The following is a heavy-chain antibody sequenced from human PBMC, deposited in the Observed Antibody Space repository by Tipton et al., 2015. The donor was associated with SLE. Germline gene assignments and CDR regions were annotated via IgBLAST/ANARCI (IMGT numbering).Heavy chain of an antibody. D-gene: IGHD3-3*01. CDR3: ARLTIFGVVIPFHFDY. CDR2: IYYSGDT. V-gene: IGHV4-59*08. CDR1: GVSMSSHY. Sequence: TLSLTCSVSGVSMSSHYWTWIRQPPGKGLEWIGFIYYSGDTNSNPSLKSRVTISLDTSKNQISLKLSSVTAADTAVYYCARLTIFGVVIPFHFDYWGQGMLVTVSS. J-gene: IGHJ4*02.